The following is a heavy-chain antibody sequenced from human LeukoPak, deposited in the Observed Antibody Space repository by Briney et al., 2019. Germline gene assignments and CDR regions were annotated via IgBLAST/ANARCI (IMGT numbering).Heavy chain of an antibody. D-gene: IGHD6-6*01. CDR1: GFTFSSYG. Sequence: GGSLRLSCAASGFTFSSYGMHWVRQAPGKGLEWVAVIWYDGSNKYYADSVKGRFTISRDNSKNTLYLQMNSLRAEDTAVYYCASTVAARPAWGQGTLVTVSS. V-gene: IGHV3-33*01. CDR2: IWYDGSNK. CDR3: ASTVAARPA. J-gene: IGHJ5*02.